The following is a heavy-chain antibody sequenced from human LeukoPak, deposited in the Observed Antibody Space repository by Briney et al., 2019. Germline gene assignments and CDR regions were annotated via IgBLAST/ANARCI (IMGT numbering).Heavy chain of an antibody. CDR1: GGSISSGGYY. J-gene: IGHJ3*02. V-gene: IGHV4-31*03. CDR3: ARTDSSGPDAFDI. D-gene: IGHD3-22*01. Sequence: SETLSLTCTVSGGSISSGGYYWSWIRQHPGKGLEWIGYIYYSGSTYYNPSLKSRVTISVDTFKNQFSLKLSSVTAADTAVYYCARTDSSGPDAFDIWGQGTMVTVSS. CDR2: IYYSGST.